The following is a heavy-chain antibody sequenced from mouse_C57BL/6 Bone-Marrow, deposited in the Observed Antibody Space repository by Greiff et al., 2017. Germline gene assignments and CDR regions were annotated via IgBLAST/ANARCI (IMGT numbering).Heavy chain of an antibody. CDR3: ARLANYYGSRYAMDD. CDR1: GYSFTGYF. D-gene: IGHD1-1*01. CDR2: INPYNGDT. V-gene: IGHV1-20*01. Sequence: VQLQQSGPELVKPGDSVKISCKASGYSFTGYFMNWVMQSHGKSLEWIGRINPYNGDTFYNQKFKGKATLTVDKSSSTAHMELRSLTSEDSAVYYCARLANYYGSRYAMDDWGQGTSVTVSS. J-gene: IGHJ4*01.